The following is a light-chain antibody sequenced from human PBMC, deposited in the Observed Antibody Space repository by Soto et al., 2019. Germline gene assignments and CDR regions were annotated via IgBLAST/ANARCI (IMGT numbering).Light chain of an antibody. V-gene: IGKV3-20*01. Sequence: EIVLTQSPGTLSLSPGERTTLSCRASQSISSSYLAWYQQTPGQAPRLLVYGASSRATGIPDRFSGSGYGTDFTLTISRLEPEDFALYYCQQYSSTFWTLGQGTKVEIK. CDR1: QSISSSY. J-gene: IGKJ1*01. CDR2: GAS. CDR3: QQYSSTFWT.